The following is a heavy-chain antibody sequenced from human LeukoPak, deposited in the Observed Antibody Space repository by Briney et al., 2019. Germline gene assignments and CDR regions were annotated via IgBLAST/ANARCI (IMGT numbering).Heavy chain of an antibody. D-gene: IGHD3-22*01. Sequence: SETLSLTCTVSGGSISSSSYYWGWIRQPPGKGLEWIGSIYYSGSTYYNPSLKSRVTISVDTSKNQFSLKLSSVTAADTAVCYCARQPRANYYDSSGLDYWGQGTLVTVSS. CDR2: IYYSGST. V-gene: IGHV4-39*01. CDR1: GGSISSSSYY. J-gene: IGHJ4*02. CDR3: ARQPRANYYDSSGLDY.